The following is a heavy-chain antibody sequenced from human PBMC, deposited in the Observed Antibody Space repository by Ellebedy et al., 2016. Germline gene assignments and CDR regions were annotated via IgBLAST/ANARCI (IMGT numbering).Heavy chain of an antibody. V-gene: IGHV4-34*01. CDR2: INHSGST. CDR1: GGSFSGYY. Sequence: SETLSLXXAVYGGSFSGYYWSWIRQPPGKGLEWIGEINHSGSTNYNPSLKSRVTISVDTSKNQFSLKLSSVTAADTAVYYCARGLRLRYFDWLSNYYYGMDVWGQGTTVTVSS. J-gene: IGHJ6*02. CDR3: ARGLRLRYFDWLSNYYYGMDV. D-gene: IGHD3-9*01.